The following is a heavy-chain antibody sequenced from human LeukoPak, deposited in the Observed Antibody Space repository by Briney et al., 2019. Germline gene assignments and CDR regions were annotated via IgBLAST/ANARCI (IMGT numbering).Heavy chain of an antibody. D-gene: IGHD3-16*01. J-gene: IGHJ4*02. Sequence: GGSLRLSCTTSGFTFSTNAMSWVRKAPGKGLEWVSTIGGHETFYADSVKGRFTISRDNSKNTVYPHMSSLRVEDTAVYYCAKDWIQFNRVYDCFDSWGQGTLVTVSS. CDR2: IGGHET. CDR1: GFTFSTNA. V-gene: IGHV3-23*01. CDR3: AKDWIQFNRVYDCFDS.